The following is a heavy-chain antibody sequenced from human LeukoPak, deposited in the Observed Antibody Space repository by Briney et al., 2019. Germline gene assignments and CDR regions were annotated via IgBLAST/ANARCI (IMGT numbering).Heavy chain of an antibody. V-gene: IGHV1-2*02. Sequence: PGASVKVSCKASGYTFTGYYMHWVRQAPGQGLEWMGWINPNSGGTNYAQKFQGRVTMTRDTSISTAYMELSRLRSDDTAVYYCARGRGPAAAIFDYWGQGTLVTVSS. CDR3: ARGRGPAAAIFDY. CDR1: GYTFTGYY. D-gene: IGHD2-2*01. J-gene: IGHJ4*02. CDR2: INPNSGGT.